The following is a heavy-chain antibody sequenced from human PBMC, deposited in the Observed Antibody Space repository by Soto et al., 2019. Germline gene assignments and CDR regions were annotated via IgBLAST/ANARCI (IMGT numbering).Heavy chain of an antibody. D-gene: IGHD6-25*01. CDR3: ARDQRRFDYYYSFYMDV. CDR1: GYTFTSSG. V-gene: IGHV1-18*01. J-gene: IGHJ6*03. Sequence: QVQLVQSGAEVKKPGASVKVSCKASGYTFTSSGISWVRKAPGKGLEWMGWISAYNGNTNYAQKLQGRVTITTYASTSTSYRELRSLRSDVKAVYYCARDQRRFDYYYSFYMDVWGKGTTVIVSS. CDR2: ISAYNGNT.